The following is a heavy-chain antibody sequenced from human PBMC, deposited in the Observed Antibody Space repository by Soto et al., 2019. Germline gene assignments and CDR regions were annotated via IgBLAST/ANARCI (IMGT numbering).Heavy chain of an antibody. D-gene: IGHD3-16*01. J-gene: IGHJ4*02. Sequence: EVQLLESGGGLVQPGGSLRLSCAASGFTFSSYAMSWVRQAPGKGLEWVSAISGSGGSTYYADSVKGRFTISRDNSKNTLYLQMNSLRAEDTAVYYCAKDLLGYDYIWGSAEFDYWGQGTQVTVSS. CDR1: GFTFSSYA. CDR3: AKDLLGYDYIWGSAEFDY. V-gene: IGHV3-23*01. CDR2: ISGSGGST.